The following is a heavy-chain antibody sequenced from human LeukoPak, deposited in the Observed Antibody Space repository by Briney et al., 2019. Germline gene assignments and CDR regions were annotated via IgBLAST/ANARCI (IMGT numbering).Heavy chain of an antibody. J-gene: IGHJ3*02. V-gene: IGHV4-34*01. CDR3: ARVFGVAIRTPIFDAFDI. CDR1: GGSFSGYY. CDR2: INHSGST. D-gene: IGHD3-3*01. Sequence: PSETLSLTCAVYGGSFSGYYWSWIRQPPGKGLEWIGEINHSGSTNYNPSLKSRVTISVDTSKNQFSLKLSSVTAADTAVYYCARVFGVAIRTPIFDAFDIWGQGTMVTVSS.